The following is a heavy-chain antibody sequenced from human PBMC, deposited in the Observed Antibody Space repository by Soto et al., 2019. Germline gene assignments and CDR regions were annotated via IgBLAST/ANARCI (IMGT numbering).Heavy chain of an antibody. D-gene: IGHD5-18*01. CDR2: ISWNSATR. Sequence: GGSLRRSCAASGFTFDIYAMHWVRQAPGKGLEWVSSISWNSATRGYADSVKGRFTISRDNAKNSLYLQMDSLRTEDTAFYYCAKELGGYSYGYELDHWGQGTLVTVSS. CDR3: AKELGGYSYGYELDH. V-gene: IGHV3-9*01. CDR1: GFTFDIYA. J-gene: IGHJ4*02.